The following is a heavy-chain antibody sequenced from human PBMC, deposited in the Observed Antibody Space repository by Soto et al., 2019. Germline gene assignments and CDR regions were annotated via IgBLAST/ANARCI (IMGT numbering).Heavy chain of an antibody. Sequence: GGSLRLSCAASGFTFSSYGMHWVRQAPGKGLEWVAVISYDGSNKYYADSVKGRFTISRDNSKNTLYLQMNSLRAEDTAVYYCAKGDSCSGGSCYYYGMDVWGQGTTVTVSS. CDR2: ISYDGSNK. CDR3: AKGDSCSGGSCYYYGMDV. CDR1: GFTFSSYG. V-gene: IGHV3-30*18. D-gene: IGHD2-15*01. J-gene: IGHJ6*02.